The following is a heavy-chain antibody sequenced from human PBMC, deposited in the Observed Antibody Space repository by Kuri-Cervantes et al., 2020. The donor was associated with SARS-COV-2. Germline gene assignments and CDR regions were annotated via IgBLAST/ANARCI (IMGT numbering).Heavy chain of an antibody. CDR1: GGSISSSSYY. V-gene: IGHV4-39*07. J-gene: IGHJ5*02. CDR2: IYYSGST. Sequence: GSLRLSCTVSGGSISSSSYYWGWIRQPPGKGLEWIGSIYYSGSTYYKSSPTSRVTISVDTSKNQFSLKLSSVTAADTAVYYCARQPQWFDPWGQGTLVTVSS. CDR3: ARQPQWFDP.